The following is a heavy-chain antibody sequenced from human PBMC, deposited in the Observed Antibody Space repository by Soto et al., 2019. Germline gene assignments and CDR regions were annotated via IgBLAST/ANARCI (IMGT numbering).Heavy chain of an antibody. CDR3: AHRVLRTVFGLVTTTAIYFDF. CDR2: SYWDDDK. J-gene: IGHJ4*02. CDR1: GFSLTTSGVG. V-gene: IGHV2-5*02. D-gene: IGHD3-3*01. Sequence: QITLNESGPTVVRPTETLTLTCRFSGFSLTTSGVGVGWIRQSPGKAPEWLALSYWDDDKRYSASLKSRLTTTKDPSKSQVVLTVSDLAPTDTATYYCAHRVLRTVFGLVTTTAIYFDFWGQGTPVAVSS.